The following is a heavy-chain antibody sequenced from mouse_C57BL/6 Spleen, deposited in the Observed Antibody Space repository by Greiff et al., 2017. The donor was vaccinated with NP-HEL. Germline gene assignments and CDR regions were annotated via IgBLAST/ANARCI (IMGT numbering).Heavy chain of an antibody. J-gene: IGHJ4*01. V-gene: IGHV1-61*01. Sequence: VKLQQPGAELVRPGSSVKLSCKASGYTFTSYWMDWVKQRPGQGLEWIGNIYPSDSETHYNQKFKDKATLTVDKSSSTAYMQLSSLTSDDSAVYYCARSGKEYAMDYWGQGTSVTVSS. CDR2: IYPSDSET. CDR3: ARSGKEYAMDY. CDR1: GYTFTSYW.